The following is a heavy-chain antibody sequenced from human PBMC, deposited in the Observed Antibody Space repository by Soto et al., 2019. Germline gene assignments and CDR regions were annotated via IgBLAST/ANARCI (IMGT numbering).Heavy chain of an antibody. CDR3: ARVYCSDGSCYLLDY. CDR1: GFTFSSYW. V-gene: IGHV3-74*01. D-gene: IGHD2-15*01. J-gene: IGHJ4*02. CDR2: INSDGSST. Sequence: GGSLRLSCAASGFTFSSYWMHWVRQAPGKGLVWVSRINSDGSSTSYADSVKGRFTISRDNAKNTLYLQMNSLRAEDTAVYYCARVYCSDGSCYLLDYWGQGTLVTVSS.